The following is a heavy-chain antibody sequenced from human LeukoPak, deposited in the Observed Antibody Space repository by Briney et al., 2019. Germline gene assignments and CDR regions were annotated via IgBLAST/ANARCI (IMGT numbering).Heavy chain of an antibody. Sequence: PGGSLRLSCAASGXTFSNYAMHWVRQAPGKGLEWVALIWNHGSNEDYADSVKGRFTISRDNSRSTLYLQMNSLTADDTAVYYCVPDGGDEVLDSWGQGTLVTVSS. V-gene: IGHV3-33*01. CDR2: IWNHGSNE. D-gene: IGHD3-16*01. CDR3: VPDGGDEVLDS. CDR1: GXTFSNYA. J-gene: IGHJ4*02.